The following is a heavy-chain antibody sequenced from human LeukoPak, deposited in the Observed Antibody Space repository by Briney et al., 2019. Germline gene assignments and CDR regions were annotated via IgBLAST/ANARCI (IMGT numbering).Heavy chain of an antibody. V-gene: IGHV1-2*02. CDR1: GYTFTGYY. J-gene: IGHJ4*02. D-gene: IGHD6-6*01. CDR3: ARDRRSKSSSSAGY. Sequence: ASVKVSCEASGYTFTGYYMHWVRQAPGQGLEWMGWINPNSGGTNYAQKFQGRVTMTRDTSISTAYMELSRLRSDDTAVYYCARDRRSKSSSSAGYWGQGTLVTVSS. CDR2: INPNSGGT.